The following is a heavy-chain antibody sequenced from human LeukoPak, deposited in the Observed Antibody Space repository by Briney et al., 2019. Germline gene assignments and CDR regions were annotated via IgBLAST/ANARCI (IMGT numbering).Heavy chain of an antibody. CDR3: ARGNALLQGVFHFDY. Sequence: SETLSLTCSVSGGSITGYYWGWIRQPPGKGLEWIGCIFYSGNTYYSPSLGSRVTISVDTSKNQLSLRLTSVTAADTAVYYCARGNALLQGVFHFDYWGRGTLVPVSS. J-gene: IGHJ4*02. CDR2: IFYSGNT. CDR1: GGSITGYY. V-gene: IGHV4-59*01. D-gene: IGHD3-10*01.